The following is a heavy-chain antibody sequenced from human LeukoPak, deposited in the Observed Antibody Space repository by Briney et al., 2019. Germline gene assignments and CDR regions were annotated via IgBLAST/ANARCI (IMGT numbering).Heavy chain of an antibody. V-gene: IGHV3-66*02. D-gene: IGHD3-3*01. CDR1: GFTVSSNY. J-gene: IGHJ4*02. CDR2: IYSGGST. CDR3: ARVWSGWYEIDY. Sequence: GGSLRLSCAASGFTVSSNYTSWVRQAPGKGLEWVSVIYSGGSTYYADSVKGRFTISRDNSKNTLYLQMNSLRAEDTAVYYCARVWSGWYEIDYWGQGTLVTVSS.